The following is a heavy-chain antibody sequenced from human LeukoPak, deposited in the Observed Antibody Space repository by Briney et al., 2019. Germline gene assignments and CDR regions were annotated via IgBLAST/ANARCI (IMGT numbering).Heavy chain of an antibody. V-gene: IGHV4-59*01. CDR2: IYYSGST. CDR3: ARVGTTVTTRGIDAFDI. D-gene: IGHD4-17*01. Sequence: PSETLSLTCTVSGGSISSYYWSWIRQPPGKGLEWIGYIYYSGSTNYNPSLKSRVTISVDTSKNQFSLKLSSVTAADTAVYYCARVGTTVTTRGIDAFDIWGQGTMVTVSS. CDR1: GGSISSYY. J-gene: IGHJ3*02.